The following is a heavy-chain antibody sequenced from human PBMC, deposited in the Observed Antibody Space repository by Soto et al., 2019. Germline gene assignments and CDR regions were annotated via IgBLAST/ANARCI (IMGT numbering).Heavy chain of an antibody. CDR3: ARPAVAGNSGWFDP. CDR2: IYYSGST. V-gene: IGHV4-61*01. J-gene: IGHJ5*02. D-gene: IGHD6-19*01. Sequence: PSETLSLTCTVSGGSVSSGSYYWSWIRQPPGKGLEWIGYIYYSGSTNYNPSLKSRVTISVDTSKNQFSLKLSSVTAADTAVYYCARPAVAGNSGWFDPWGQGTLVTVSS. CDR1: GGSVSSGSYY.